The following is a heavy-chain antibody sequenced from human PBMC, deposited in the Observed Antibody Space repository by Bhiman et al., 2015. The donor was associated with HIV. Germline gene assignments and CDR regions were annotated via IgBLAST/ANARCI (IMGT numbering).Heavy chain of an antibody. CDR3: ARDRPYNWNWGSYYYGMDV. V-gene: IGHV3-21*02. Sequence: EVQLVESGGGVLRPGGSLRLSCEGFGFIFDDYGLSWVRQAPGKGLEWVSSITSSSRYIQYADSVKGRFTISRDNAKNSLYLQMNSLRAEDTAVFYCARDRPYNWNWGSYYYGMDVWGQGTTVTVSS. D-gene: IGHD1-7*01. J-gene: IGHJ6*02. CDR1: GFIFDDYG. CDR2: ITSSSRYI.